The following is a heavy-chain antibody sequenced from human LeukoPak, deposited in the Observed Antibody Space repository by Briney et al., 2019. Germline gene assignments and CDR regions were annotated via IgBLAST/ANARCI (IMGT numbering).Heavy chain of an antibody. V-gene: IGHV3-30*18. D-gene: IGHD3-10*01. J-gene: IGHJ4*02. CDR2: MSYDGSNK. CDR3: AKDLGFGELSLDY. Sequence: GGSLRLSCAASGFTFSSYGMHWVRQAPGKGLEWVAVMSYDGSNKYYADSVKGRFTISRDNSKNTLYLQMNSLRAEDTAVFHCAKDLGFGELSLDYWGQGTLVTVSS. CDR1: GFTFSSYG.